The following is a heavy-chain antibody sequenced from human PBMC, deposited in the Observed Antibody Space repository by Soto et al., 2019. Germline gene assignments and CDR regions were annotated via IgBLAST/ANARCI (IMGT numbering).Heavy chain of an antibody. CDR2: IKQDGSEK. J-gene: IGHJ5*02. CDR1: GFTFSSYW. D-gene: IGHD1-1*01. Sequence: EVQLVESGGGLVQPGGSLRLSCAASGFTFSSYWMSWVRQAPGKGLEWVANIKQDGSEKYYVDSVKGRFTISSDNAKNSLYLQMNRLRAEDTAVYYCVMPSRTVPPWFDPWGQGTLVTVSS. V-gene: IGHV3-7*02. CDR3: VMPSRTVPPWFDP.